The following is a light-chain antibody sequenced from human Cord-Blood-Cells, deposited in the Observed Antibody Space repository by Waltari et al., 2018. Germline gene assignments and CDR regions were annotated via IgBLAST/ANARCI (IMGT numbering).Light chain of an antibody. CDR2: QDS. CDR3: QAWDGSTVV. CDR1: KLGDKY. J-gene: IGLJ2*01. V-gene: IGLV3-1*01. Sequence: SYELTQPPSVSVSPGQTASITCSGDKLGDKYACWYQQKPGQSPVLVIYQDSKRPSGIPERVSGSNSGNTATLTISGTQAMDEADYYCQAWDGSTVVVGGGTKLTVL.